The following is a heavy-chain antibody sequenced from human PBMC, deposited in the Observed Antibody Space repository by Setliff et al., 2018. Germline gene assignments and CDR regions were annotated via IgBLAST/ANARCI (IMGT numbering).Heavy chain of an antibody. Sequence: SVKVSCKASGGSFNTYAISWVRQAPGQGLEWLGGIIPVFGATNYAQKFQGRLTITTDKPTTTAYMELSSLRSDDTAVYYCATGGGSTITRHYMDVWGKGTTVTVSS. V-gene: IGHV1-69*05. J-gene: IGHJ6*03. CDR3: ATGGGSTITRHYMDV. D-gene: IGHD4-4*01. CDR1: GGSFNTYA. CDR2: IIPVFGAT.